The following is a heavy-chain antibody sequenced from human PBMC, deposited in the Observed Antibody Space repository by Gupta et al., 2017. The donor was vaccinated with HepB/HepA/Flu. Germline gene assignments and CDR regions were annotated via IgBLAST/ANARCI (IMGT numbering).Heavy chain of an antibody. J-gene: IGHJ4*02. CDR2: ISGDGDNA. D-gene: IGHD3-16*01. CDR3: AKAFGNSPDYFDY. CDR1: GFIFSSYA. V-gene: IGHV3-23*01. Sequence: EVQLLESGGGLVQPGGSLRFSCAGSGFIFSSYAMSWVRQAPGKGLEWVSVISGDGDNAYYADSVKGRLTISRDNSKSTVYLQMNSLRVEDTAVYYCAKAFGNSPDYFDYWGQGTLVTVSS.